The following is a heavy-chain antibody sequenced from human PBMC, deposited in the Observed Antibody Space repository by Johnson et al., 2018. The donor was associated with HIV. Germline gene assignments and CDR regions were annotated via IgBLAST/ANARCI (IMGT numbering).Heavy chain of an antibody. Sequence: QVQLVESGGGVVQPGGSLRLSCAASGFTFSSYGMHWVRQAPGKGLEWVAFIRYDGSNKYYADSVKGRFTISRDNSKNTLYLQMNSLRAEDTAVYYCAKANEDAFDIWGQGTMVTVSS. CDR3: AKANEDAFDI. CDR1: GFTFSSYG. D-gene: IGHD1-1*01. CDR2: IRYDGSNK. V-gene: IGHV3-30*02. J-gene: IGHJ3*02.